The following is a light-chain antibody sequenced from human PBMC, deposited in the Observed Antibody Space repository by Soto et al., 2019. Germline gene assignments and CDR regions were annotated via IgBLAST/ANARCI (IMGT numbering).Light chain of an antibody. CDR2: DVS. V-gene: IGLV2-14*01. CDR3: SSYTSSSTYV. J-gene: IGLJ1*01. CDR1: SSDVGGYNY. Sequence: QSALTQPASVSGSPGQSITISCTGTSSDVGGYNYVSWYQQHPGKAPKLMIYDVSNRPSGVSNRFSGSKSGNTASLTISGLHAEDEGDYYCSSYTSSSTYVFGTGTKLTVL.